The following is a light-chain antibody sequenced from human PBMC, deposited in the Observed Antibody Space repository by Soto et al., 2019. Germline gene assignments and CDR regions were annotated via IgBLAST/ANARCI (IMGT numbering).Light chain of an antibody. Sequence: EIVMTQSPATLSVSPGERATLSCRASQSVRSSLAWYQQKPGQPPRLLIYGASTGATGFPARFSGSGSGTEFTLTISSLQSEDFAVYYCQQYNNWWTFGQGTKVEIK. CDR3: QQYNNWWT. J-gene: IGKJ1*01. CDR2: GAS. CDR1: QSVRSS. V-gene: IGKV3-15*01.